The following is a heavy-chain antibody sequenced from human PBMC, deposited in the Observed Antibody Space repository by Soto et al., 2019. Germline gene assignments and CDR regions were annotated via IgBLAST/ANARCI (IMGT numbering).Heavy chain of an antibody. CDR1: GFTFSSYA. CDR2: ISYDGSNK. J-gene: IGHJ6*02. D-gene: IGHD2-2*02. V-gene: IGHV3-30-3*01. Sequence: QVQLVESGGGVVQPGRSLRLSCAASGFTFSSYAMHWVRQAPGKGLEWVAVISYDGSNKYYADSVKGRFTISRDNSKNTLYLQMNSLRAEDTAVHYCARDVVGVLVPAAIRPDYYGMDVWGQGTTVTVSS. CDR3: ARDVVGVLVPAAIRPDYYGMDV.